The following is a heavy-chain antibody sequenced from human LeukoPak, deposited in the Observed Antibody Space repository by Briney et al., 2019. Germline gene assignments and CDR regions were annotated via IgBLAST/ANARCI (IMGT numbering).Heavy chain of an antibody. D-gene: IGHD3-22*01. J-gene: IGHJ4*02. CDR1: GFTFSSYE. CDR3: ARGIGKDYYDSSV. CDR2: ISSSGSTI. Sequence: GGSLRLSCAASGFTFSSYEMNWVRQAPGKGLEWVSYISSSGSTIYHADSVKGQFTISRDNAKNSLYLQMNSLRAEDTAVYYCARGIGKDYYDSSVWGQGTLVTVSS. V-gene: IGHV3-48*03.